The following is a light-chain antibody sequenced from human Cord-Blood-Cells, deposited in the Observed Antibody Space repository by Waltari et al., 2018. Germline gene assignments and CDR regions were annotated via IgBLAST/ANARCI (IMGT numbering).Light chain of an antibody. V-gene: IGKV3-15*01. CDR1: QSVSSN. Sequence: EIVMTQYPATLSLSPGDRATLSCRASQSVSSNLAWDQQKPGQAPRLLIYGASTRATGIPARFSGSGSGTEFTLTISSLQSEDFAVYYCQQYNNWPPLTFGGGTKVEIK. CDR3: QQYNNWPPLT. J-gene: IGKJ4*01. CDR2: GAS.